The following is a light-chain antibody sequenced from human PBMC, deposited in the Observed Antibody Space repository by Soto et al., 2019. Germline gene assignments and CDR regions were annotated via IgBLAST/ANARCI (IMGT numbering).Light chain of an antibody. Sequence: EIVMTQSPATLSVSPGGRATLSCRASQSVSSNLAWYQQKPGQAPRLLIYDASTRATGIPARFSGSGSGTEFTLTICSLQSEDFAVYYCQQYNNWPVTFGPATKVDIK. CDR1: QSVSSN. CDR2: DAS. CDR3: QQYNNWPVT. J-gene: IGKJ3*01. V-gene: IGKV3-15*01.